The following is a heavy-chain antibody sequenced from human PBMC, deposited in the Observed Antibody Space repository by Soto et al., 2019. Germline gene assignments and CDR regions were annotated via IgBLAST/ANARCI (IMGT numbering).Heavy chain of an antibody. Sequence: QITLKESGPTLVKPTQTLTLTCTFSGFSLSSPAVGVNWIRQPPGKALEWLALMYWDDDKPYSPSLRSRLTITKDTSQNQVLLTITNVDPVDTATYYCAHGSGWLSDYWGQGTLVTVSS. J-gene: IGHJ4*02. D-gene: IGHD6-19*01. V-gene: IGHV2-5*02. CDR3: AHGSGWLSDY. CDR2: MYWDDDK. CDR1: GFSLSSPAVG.